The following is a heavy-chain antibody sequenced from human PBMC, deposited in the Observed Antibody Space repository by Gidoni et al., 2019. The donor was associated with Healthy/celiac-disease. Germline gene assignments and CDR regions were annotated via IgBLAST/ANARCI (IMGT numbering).Heavy chain of an antibody. J-gene: IGHJ4*02. Sequence: QVQLQESGPGLVKPSGTLSLTCAVSGGSISSSNWWSWVRQPPGKGLEWIGAIYHSGSTNYNPSLKRRVTISVDKSKNQFSLQLSSVTAADTAVYYCAARRGSYSLDYWGQGTLVTVSS. CDR1: GGSISSSNW. CDR2: IYHSGST. D-gene: IGHD1-26*01. CDR3: AARRGSYSLDY. V-gene: IGHV4-4*02.